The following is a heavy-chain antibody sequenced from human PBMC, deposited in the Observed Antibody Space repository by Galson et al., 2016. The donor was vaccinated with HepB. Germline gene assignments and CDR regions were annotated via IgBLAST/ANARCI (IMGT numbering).Heavy chain of an antibody. V-gene: IGHV1-58*01. J-gene: IGHJ6*02. Sequence: SVKVSCKASGFTFTHSAVQWVRQARGHRLEWVGWIVVASGDTNYAQKFQDRVTITRDLSTNIVYMDVSSLIFEDTAIYYCAAGHCGAECRSPDDYYFYGMDVWGQGTTVTVSS. CDR3: AAGHCGAECRSPDDYYFYGMDV. D-gene: IGHD2-21*01. CDR2: IVVASGDT. CDR1: GFTFTHSA.